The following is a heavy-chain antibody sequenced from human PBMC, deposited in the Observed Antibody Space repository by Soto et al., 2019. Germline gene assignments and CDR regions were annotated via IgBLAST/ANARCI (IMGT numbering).Heavy chain of an antibody. CDR3: ARDFGSGLSWFDP. Sequence: SETLSLTCTVPGVSVLRGGHYWTWIRQRPGKGLEFIGNIFYTGRVYYHPSLRSRVTISLDNSQNHFSLSLTSVTAADTALYYCARDFGSGLSWFDPWGQGTQVTVSS. CDR1: GVSVLRGGHY. V-gene: IGHV4-31*03. J-gene: IGHJ5*02. D-gene: IGHD3-10*01. CDR2: IFYTGRV.